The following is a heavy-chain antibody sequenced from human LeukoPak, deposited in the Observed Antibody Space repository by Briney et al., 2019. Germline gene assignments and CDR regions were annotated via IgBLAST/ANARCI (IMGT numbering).Heavy chain of an antibody. D-gene: IGHD3-10*01. CDR1: GGSISSYY. CDR3: ARAGRAYGLNWFDP. V-gene: IGHV4-59*01. J-gene: IGHJ5*02. Sequence: SETLSLTCTVSGGSISSYYWSWIRQPPGKGLEWLGYIYYTGSTNYNPSLKSRVTISVDTSKNHFSLKLSSVTAADTAVYYCARAGRAYGLNWFDPWGQGTLVTVSS. CDR2: IYYTGST.